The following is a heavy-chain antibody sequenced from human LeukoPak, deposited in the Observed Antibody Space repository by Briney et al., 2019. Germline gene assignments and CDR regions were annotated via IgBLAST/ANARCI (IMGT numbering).Heavy chain of an antibody. CDR1: GFTFSSYS. V-gene: IGHV3-48*04. CDR2: ISGSGATI. CDR3: ARSYGSSPFDY. J-gene: IGHJ4*02. D-gene: IGHD1-26*01. Sequence: GGSLRLSSVASGFTFSSYSINWVRQAPGKGLEWLAYISGSGATIYYADSVRGRFTISRDNAKNSVYLQMNSLRAEDTAMFYCARSYGSSPFDYWGQGTLATVSS.